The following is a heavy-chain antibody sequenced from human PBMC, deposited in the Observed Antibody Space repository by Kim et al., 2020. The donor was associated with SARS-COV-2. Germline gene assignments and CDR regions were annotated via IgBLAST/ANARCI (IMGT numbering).Heavy chain of an antibody. CDR3: ARYSYGYGLDY. CDR2: IYYGGST. V-gene: IGHV4-59*08. D-gene: IGHD3-10*01. J-gene: IGHJ4*02. Sequence: SETLSLTCTVSGGSMRSYYCSWIRQPPGKGLEWIGYIYYGGSTTYNPSLKSRVTISVDTSKNQFSLQLSSVTAADTAVYYCARYSYGYGLDYWGQGTLVT. CDR1: GGSMRSYY.